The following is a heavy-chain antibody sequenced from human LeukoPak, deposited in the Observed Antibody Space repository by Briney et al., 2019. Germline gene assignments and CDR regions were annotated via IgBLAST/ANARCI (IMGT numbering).Heavy chain of an antibody. D-gene: IGHD4-17*01. Sequence: GGSLSLSCAASGFTFSSYSMNWVRHPPGKGREWVSSISSSSSYIYYADSVKGRFTISRDNAKNSLYLQMNSLRAEDTAVYYCARVWSRNGGYGEDYWGQGTLVTVSS. CDR1: GFTFSSYS. CDR3: ARVWSRNGGYGEDY. CDR2: ISSSSSYI. V-gene: IGHV3-21*01. J-gene: IGHJ4*02.